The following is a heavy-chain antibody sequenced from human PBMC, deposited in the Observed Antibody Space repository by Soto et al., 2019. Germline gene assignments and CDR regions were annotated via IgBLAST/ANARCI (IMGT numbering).Heavy chain of an antibody. J-gene: IGHJ1*01. CDR1: GFTVSSNY. Sequence: EVQLVESGGGWIQPGGSLRLSCAASGFTVSSNYMSWVRQAPGKGLEWVSVIYSGGSKYYADSVKGRFTISRHNSKNTLYLQMNSLRAEDTDVYYCARDRVESGYPEYFQHVGQGTPVTVSS. CDR2: IYSGGSK. CDR3: ARDRVESGYPEYFQH. V-gene: IGHV3-53*01. D-gene: IGHD3-22*01.